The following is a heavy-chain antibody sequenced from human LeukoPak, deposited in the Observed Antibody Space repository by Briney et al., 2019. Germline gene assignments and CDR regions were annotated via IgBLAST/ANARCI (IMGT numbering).Heavy chain of an antibody. CDR2: IYSTGST. CDR3: ARQIASAGTAGFDF. Sequence: SETLSLTCTISGGSISSYYWSWIRQPAGKGLEWIGRIYSTGSTNYNPSLKSRVTMSVDTSKNQFSLRLRSVTAADTAVYYCARQIASAGTAGFDFWGQGALVTVSS. D-gene: IGHD6-13*01. J-gene: IGHJ4*02. V-gene: IGHV4-4*07. CDR1: GGSISSYY.